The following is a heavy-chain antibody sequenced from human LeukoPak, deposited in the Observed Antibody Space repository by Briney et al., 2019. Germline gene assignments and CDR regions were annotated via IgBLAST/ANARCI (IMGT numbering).Heavy chain of an antibody. CDR1: GGSISSYY. V-gene: IGHV4-59*01. D-gene: IGHD3-3*01. CDR3: ARQDFWSGFGAFDI. J-gene: IGHJ3*02. CDR2: IYYSGST. Sequence: SETLSLTCTVSGGSISSYYWSWIRQPPGKGLEWIGYIYYSGSTNYNPSLKSRVTISVDTSKNQFSLKLSSVTAADTAVYYCARQDFWSGFGAFDIWGQGTMVTVS.